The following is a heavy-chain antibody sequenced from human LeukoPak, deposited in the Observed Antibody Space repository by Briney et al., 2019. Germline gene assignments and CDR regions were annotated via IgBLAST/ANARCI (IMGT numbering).Heavy chain of an antibody. D-gene: IGHD2-21*02. J-gene: IGHJ3*02. CDR3: ARGVVVTAAEVAFDI. CDR1: GATFGRHG. V-gene: IGHV1-69*13. CDR2: IIPIFGIT. Sequence: SVNVSCKSSGATFGRHGISWVRQAPGQGLEWMGGIIPIFGITNYAPQFQDRVTITADESRTTAYMDMSSLEYDDTAIYYCARGVVVTAAEVAFDIWGQGTMLTDSS.